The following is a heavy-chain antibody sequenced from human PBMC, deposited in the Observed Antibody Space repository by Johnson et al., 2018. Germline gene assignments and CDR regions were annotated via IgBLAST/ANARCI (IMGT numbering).Heavy chain of an antibody. CDR2: LSSSSSHI. Sequence: VQLVQSGGGLVKPGGSLRLSCAASGFTFSTYAMNWVRQAPGKGLEWVSSLSSSSSHIYYADSVKGRFTISRDNAKNSLSLQMNSLRAEDTAVYYCARDPRGEWLRLGSPYMDVWGKGTTVTVSS. V-gene: IGHV3-21*01. CDR1: GFTFSTYA. J-gene: IGHJ6*03. D-gene: IGHD5-12*01. CDR3: ARDPRGEWLRLGSPYMDV.